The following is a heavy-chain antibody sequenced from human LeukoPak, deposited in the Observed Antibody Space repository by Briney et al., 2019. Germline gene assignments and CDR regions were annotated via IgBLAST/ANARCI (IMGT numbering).Heavy chain of an antibody. J-gene: IGHJ4*02. D-gene: IGHD3-22*01. CDR1: GYTFTSYG. Sequence: GASVKVSCTASGYTFTSYGISWVRQAPGQGLEWMGWISAYNGNTNYAQKLQGRVTMTTDTSTSTAYMELRSLRSDDTAVYYCARGLDYYDSSGFDYWGQGTLVTVSS. V-gene: IGHV1-18*01. CDR2: ISAYNGNT. CDR3: ARGLDYYDSSGFDY.